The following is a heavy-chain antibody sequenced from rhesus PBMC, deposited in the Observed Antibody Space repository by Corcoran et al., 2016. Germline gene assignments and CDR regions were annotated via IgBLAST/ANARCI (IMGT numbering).Heavy chain of an antibody. CDR2: VDPEDGEA. V-gene: IGHV1-111*02. D-gene: IGHD4-29*01. Sequence: EVQLVQSGAEVKKPGASVKISCMASGYTFTGYHRPWVSQAPGKGLEWMGRVDPEDGEAIHAQKLQDRVTITADTSTDTAYMELSSLRSEDTAVYYCASYGSSLDYWGQGVLVTVSS. CDR1: GYTFTGYH. CDR3: ASYGSSLDY. J-gene: IGHJ4*01.